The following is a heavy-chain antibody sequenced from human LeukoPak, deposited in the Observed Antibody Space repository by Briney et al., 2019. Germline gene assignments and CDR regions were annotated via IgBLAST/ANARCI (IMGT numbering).Heavy chain of an antibody. CDR3: ARGLWFGESVPYYYYYGMDV. CDR1: GGSISSSSYY. Sequence: PSETLSLTCTVSGGSISSSSYYWSWIRQPAGKGLEWIGRIYTSGSTNYNPSLKSRVTMSVDTSKNQFSLKLSSVTAADTAVYYCARGLWFGESVPYYYYYGMDVWGQGTTVTVSS. D-gene: IGHD3-10*01. V-gene: IGHV4-61*02. J-gene: IGHJ6*02. CDR2: IYTSGST.